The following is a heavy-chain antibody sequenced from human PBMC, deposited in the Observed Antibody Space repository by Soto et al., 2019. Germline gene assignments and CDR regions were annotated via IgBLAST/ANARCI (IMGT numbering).Heavy chain of an antibody. Sequence: QVQLQESGPGLVKPSQTLSLTCTVSGGSISSGGYYWSWIRQHPGKGLEWIGYIYYSGSTYYNPSLKSRVTISVDTSKNQFSLKLSSVTAADTAVYYCARAPRVPQVVPGESWFDPWGQGTLVTVSS. V-gene: IGHV4-31*03. CDR2: IYYSGST. CDR3: ARAPRVPQVVPGESWFDP. J-gene: IGHJ5*02. CDR1: GGSISSGGYY. D-gene: IGHD2-15*01.